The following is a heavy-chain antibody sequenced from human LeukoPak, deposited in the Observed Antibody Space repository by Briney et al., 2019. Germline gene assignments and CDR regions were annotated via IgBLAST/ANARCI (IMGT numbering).Heavy chain of an antibody. V-gene: IGHV1-2*02. J-gene: IGHJ4*02. CDR3: ARSDYYGSGIFDY. CDR1: GYTFTGYY. D-gene: IGHD3-10*01. CDR2: INPNSGGT. Sequence: ASVTVSCKASGYTFTGYYMHWVRQAPGQGLEWMGWINPNSGGTNYAQKFQGRVTMTRDTSISTAYMELSRLRSDDTAVYYCARSDYYGSGIFDYWGQGTLVTVSS.